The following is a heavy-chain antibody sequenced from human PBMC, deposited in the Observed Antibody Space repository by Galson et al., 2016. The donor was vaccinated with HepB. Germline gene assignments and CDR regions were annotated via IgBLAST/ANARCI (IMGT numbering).Heavy chain of an antibody. J-gene: IGHJ6*02. V-gene: IGHV3-48*02. CDR3: ARVLLGSGSYWCLDV. CDR1: GFTFSSYT. CDR2: ISSNSGTT. Sequence: SLRLSCAASGFTFSSYTMNWVRQAPGKGLEWVSYISSNSGTTYYADSVKGRFTASRDNAKSSLYLQMNSLRDEDTAVYFCARVLLGSGSYWCLDVWGQGTTVTVSS. D-gene: IGHD3-10*01.